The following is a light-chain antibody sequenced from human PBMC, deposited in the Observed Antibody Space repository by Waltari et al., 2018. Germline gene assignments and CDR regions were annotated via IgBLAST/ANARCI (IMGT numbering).Light chain of an antibody. CDR3: QQYNNWPPWT. V-gene: IGKV3-15*01. CDR2: AAS. Sequence: EIVMTQSPATLSVSPGERATLSCRASQSVSSNLAWYQQKPGQAPSLLIYAASTRATGIPSRFSGSGSGTEFTLTISSLQSEDFAVYYCQQYNNWPPWTFGQGTKVEMK. J-gene: IGKJ1*01. CDR1: QSVSSN.